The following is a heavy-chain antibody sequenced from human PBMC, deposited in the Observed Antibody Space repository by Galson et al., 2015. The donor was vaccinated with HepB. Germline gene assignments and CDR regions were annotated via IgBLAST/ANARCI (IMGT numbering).Heavy chain of an antibody. CDR3: ARQDYYYYMDV. Sequence: SLRLSCAASGFTFSSYSMNWVRQAPGKGLEWVSYISSSSTIYYADSVKGRFTISRDNAKNSLYLQMNSLRDEDTAVYYCARQDYYYYMDVWGKGTTVTVSS. CDR1: GFTFSSYS. CDR2: ISSSSTI. V-gene: IGHV3-48*02. J-gene: IGHJ6*03.